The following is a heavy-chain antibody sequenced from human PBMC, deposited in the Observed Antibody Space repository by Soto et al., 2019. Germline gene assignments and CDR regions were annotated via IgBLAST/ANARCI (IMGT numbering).Heavy chain of an antibody. CDR1: GGTFSSYT. D-gene: IGHD2-2*01. CDR2: IIPILGIA. J-gene: IGHJ6*03. Sequence: QVQLVQSGAEVKKPGSSVKVSCKASGGTFSSYTISWVRQAPGQGLEWMGRIIPILGIANSAQKFQGRVTITADKSTSTAYMELSSLRSEDTAVYYCAREVVPAASYYYYYYMDVWGKGTTVTVSS. V-gene: IGHV1-69*08. CDR3: AREVVPAASYYYYYYMDV.